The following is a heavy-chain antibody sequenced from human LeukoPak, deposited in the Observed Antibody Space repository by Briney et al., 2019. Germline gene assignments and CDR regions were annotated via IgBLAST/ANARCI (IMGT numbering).Heavy chain of an antibody. V-gene: IGHV4-4*02. Sequence: SETLSLTCAVSGGSITSNRWWSWVRQPPGKGLEWIGEMSHSGSSKYNPSLKSRVTISVDKSKNQFFLKLTSMTAADTAVYYCASSADHGWFDPWGQGTLVTASS. CDR1: GGSITSNRW. CDR2: MSHSGSS. CDR3: ASSADHGWFDP. D-gene: IGHD1-14*01. J-gene: IGHJ5*02.